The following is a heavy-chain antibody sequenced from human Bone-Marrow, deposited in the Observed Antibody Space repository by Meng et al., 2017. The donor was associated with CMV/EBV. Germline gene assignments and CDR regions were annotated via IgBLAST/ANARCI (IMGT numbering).Heavy chain of an antibody. Sequence: GGSLRLSCAASGFTFSSYSMNWVRQAPGKGLEWVSSISSSGTYIYYADSVKGRFTISRDNAQNSLYLQMNSLRAEDTAVYYCARDVSPRSSAYFAIYYFYALAVWGQGPTVTGSS. V-gene: IGHV3-21*01. CDR2: ISSSGTYI. J-gene: IGHJ6*01. CDR3: ARDVSPRSSAYFAIYYFYALAV. CDR1: GFTFSSYS. D-gene: IGHD2-21*01.